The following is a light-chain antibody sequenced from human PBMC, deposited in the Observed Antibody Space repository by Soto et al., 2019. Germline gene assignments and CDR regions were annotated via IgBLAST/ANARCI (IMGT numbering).Light chain of an antibody. CDR3: QQYNSYSPLT. CDR2: KVA. J-gene: IGKJ4*01. CDR1: QSISSW. V-gene: IGKV1-5*03. Sequence: DIQMNQSTSTLSASVGERVTITCRASQSISSWLAWYQQKQGKAPRLLIYKVADLESGVPSRSSGSGSGTDCTLAVSSLQPDGFATYYCQQYNSYSPLTFCGGTKVDIK.